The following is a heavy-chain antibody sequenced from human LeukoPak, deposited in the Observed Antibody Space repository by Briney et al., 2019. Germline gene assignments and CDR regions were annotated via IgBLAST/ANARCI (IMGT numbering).Heavy chain of an antibody. D-gene: IGHD7-27*01. Sequence: SETLSLTCTVSDGSISSSSYYWGWIRQPPGKGLEWIGSIYYTGSTYYNPSLNTRVTISVDTSKNQFSLKLSFVTAADTAVYYCARWGNGQCYDYWGQGTLVTVSS. CDR1: DGSISSSSYY. CDR3: ARWGNGQCYDY. CDR2: IYYTGST. V-gene: IGHV4-39*01. J-gene: IGHJ4*02.